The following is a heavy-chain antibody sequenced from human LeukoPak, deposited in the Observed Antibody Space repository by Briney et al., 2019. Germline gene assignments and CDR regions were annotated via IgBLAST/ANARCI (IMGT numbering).Heavy chain of an antibody. D-gene: IGHD1-26*01. Sequence: GGSLRLSCAASGFTFSSYAMHWVRQAPGKGLEWVAVISYDGSNKYYADSVKGRFTISRDNSKNTLYLQMNSLRAEDTAVYYCARAWGPHALHDLDYWGQGTLVTVSS. V-gene: IGHV3-30*01. J-gene: IGHJ4*02. CDR3: ARAWGPHALHDLDY. CDR2: ISYDGSNK. CDR1: GFTFSSYA.